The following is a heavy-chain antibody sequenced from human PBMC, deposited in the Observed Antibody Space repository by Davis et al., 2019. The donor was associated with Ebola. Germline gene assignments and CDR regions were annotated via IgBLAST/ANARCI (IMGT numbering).Heavy chain of an antibody. CDR3: ARDLFWSMLYSDAFDI. V-gene: IGHV3-9*01. D-gene: IGHD2-8*01. CDR1: GFTFDDYA. J-gene: IGHJ3*02. Sequence: SLKISCAASGFTFDDYAMHWVRQAPGKGLEWVSGISWNSGNIGYADSVKGRFTISRDNFKNSLYLQLNSLTDEDTAVYFCARDLFWSMLYSDAFDIWGQGTMVTVSS. CDR2: ISWNSGNI.